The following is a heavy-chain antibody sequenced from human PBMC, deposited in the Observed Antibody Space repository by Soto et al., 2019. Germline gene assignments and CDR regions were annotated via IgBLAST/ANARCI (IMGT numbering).Heavy chain of an antibody. CDR1: GYTFTGYA. J-gene: IGHJ4*02. V-gene: IGHV1-3*01. CDR3: ARDQRSIEAAGTAGFDY. D-gene: IGHD6-13*01. CDR2: INAGNGNT. Sequence: ASVKVSCKASGYTFTGYAMHWVRQAPGQRLEWMGWINAGNGNTKYSQKFQGRVTITRDTSAGTAYMELSSLRSEDKAVYYCARDQRSIEAAGTAGFDYWGQGTLVTVSS.